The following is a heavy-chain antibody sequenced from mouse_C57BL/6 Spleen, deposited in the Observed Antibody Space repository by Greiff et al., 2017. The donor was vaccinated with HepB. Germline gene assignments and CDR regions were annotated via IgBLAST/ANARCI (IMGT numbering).Heavy chain of an antibody. D-gene: IGHD4-1*01. CDR2: ISYDGSN. V-gene: IGHV3-6*01. J-gene: IGHJ2*01. CDR3: ARVGFLYFDY. Sequence: EVQLQESGPGLVKPSQSLSLTCSVTGYSITSGYYWNWIRQFPGNKLEWMGYISYDGSNNYNPSLKNRISITRDTSKNQFFLKLNSVTTEDTATYYCARVGFLYFDYWGQGTTLTVSS. CDR1: GYSITSGYY.